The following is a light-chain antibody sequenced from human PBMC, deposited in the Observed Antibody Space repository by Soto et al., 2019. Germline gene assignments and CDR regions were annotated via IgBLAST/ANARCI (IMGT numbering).Light chain of an antibody. J-gene: IGLJ1*01. CDR1: KNDIGVYDF. Sequence: QSALTQSPSASGSPGQSVTISCTGTKNDIGVYDFVSWYQHHPGKAPRLIIYEVVQRPSGVTDRFSGSKSGNTASLTVSGLQAADEADYFCKSYAGSNPYVFGRGTKVTVL. CDR3: KSYAGSNPYV. CDR2: EVV. V-gene: IGLV2-8*01.